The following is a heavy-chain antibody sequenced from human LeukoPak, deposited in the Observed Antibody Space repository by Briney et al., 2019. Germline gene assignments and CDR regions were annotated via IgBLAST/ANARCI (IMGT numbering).Heavy chain of an antibody. J-gene: IGHJ6*02. CDR2: ISAYNGNT. V-gene: IGHV1-18*01. Sequence: ASVKVSCKASGYTFTSYGISWVRQAPGQGLEWMGWISAYNGNTNYAQKLQGRVTMTTDTSTSTAYMELRSLRSDDTAVYYCARDSSSSFLPHYYYGMDVWGQGTTVTVSS. D-gene: IGHD6-13*01. CDR1: GYTFTSYG. CDR3: ARDSSSSFLPHYYYGMDV.